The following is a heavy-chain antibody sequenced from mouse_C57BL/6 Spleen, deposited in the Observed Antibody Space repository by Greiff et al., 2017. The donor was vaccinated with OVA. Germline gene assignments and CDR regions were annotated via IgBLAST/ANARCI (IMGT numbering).Heavy chain of an antibody. J-gene: IGHJ3*01. CDR1: GFTFSSYA. V-gene: IGHV5-4*01. Sequence: DVKLVESGGGLVKPAGSLNLSCAASGFTFSSYAMSWVRQTPEKRLEWVATISDGGSYTYYPDNVKGRFTIARDKAKNNLNLKMSHLKAEDTAMYYCARESHFAYWGQGTLVTVSA. CDR2: ISDGGSYT. CDR3: ARESHFAY.